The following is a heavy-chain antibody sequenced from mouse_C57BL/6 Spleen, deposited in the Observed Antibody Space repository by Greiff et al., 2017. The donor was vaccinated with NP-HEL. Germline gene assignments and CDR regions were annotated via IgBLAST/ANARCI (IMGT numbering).Heavy chain of an antibody. D-gene: IGHD1-1*01. CDR2: IYPGDGDT. V-gene: IGHV1-82*01. CDR3: ARALWYYGSSYDPYYYAMDY. Sequence: VQLQQSGPELVKPGASVKISCKASGYAFSSSWMNWVKQRPGKGLEWIGRIYPGDGDTNYNGKFKGKATLTADKSSSTAYMQLSSLTSEDSAVYFCARALWYYGSSYDPYYYAMDYWGQGTSVTVSS. CDR1: GYAFSSSW. J-gene: IGHJ4*01.